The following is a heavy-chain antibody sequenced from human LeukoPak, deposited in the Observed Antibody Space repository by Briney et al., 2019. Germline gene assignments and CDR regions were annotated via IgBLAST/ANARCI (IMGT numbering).Heavy chain of an antibody. CDR1: GFTFDDYS. CDR3: AKDRDSSGAFDY. V-gene: IGHV3-43*01. D-gene: IGHD3-22*01. J-gene: IGHJ4*02. Sequence: GGSLRLSCAASGFTFDDYSMHWVRQAPGKGLGWVSLINWDGGNTYYADSVKGRFTISRDNSKNSLYLQMNSLRTEDTALYYCAKDRDSSGAFDYWGQGTLVTVSS. CDR2: INWDGGNT.